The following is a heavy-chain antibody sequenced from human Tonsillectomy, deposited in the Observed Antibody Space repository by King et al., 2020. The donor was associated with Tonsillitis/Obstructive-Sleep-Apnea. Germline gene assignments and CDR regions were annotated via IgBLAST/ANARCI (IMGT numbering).Heavy chain of an antibody. CDR3: TTAPKPSGQWLVLPDAFDI. CDR2: IKSKTDGGTT. V-gene: IGHV3-15*01. CDR1: GFTFSNAW. Sequence: VQLVESGGGLVKPGGSLRLSCAASGFTFSNAWMSWVRQAPGKGLEWVVRIKSKTDGGTTDYAAPVKGRFTISRDDSKNTLYLQMNSLKTEDTAVYYCTTAPKPSGQWLVLPDAFDIWGQGTMVTVSS. D-gene: IGHD6-19*01. J-gene: IGHJ3*02.